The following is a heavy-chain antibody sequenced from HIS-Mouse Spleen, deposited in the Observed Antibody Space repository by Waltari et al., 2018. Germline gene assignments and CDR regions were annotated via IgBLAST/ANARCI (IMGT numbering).Heavy chain of an antibody. CDR2: IYYSGST. D-gene: IGHD6-13*01. Sequence: QLQLQESGPGLVKPSETLSLTCTVSGGSISSSSYYWGWIRQPPGKGLEWIGSIYYSGSTYYNPSLKSRVTISVDTSKNQFSLKLSSVTAADTAVYYCARDPSGIAAAVPYNWFDPWGQGTLVTVSS. J-gene: IGHJ5*02. V-gene: IGHV4-39*07. CDR1: GGSISSSSYY. CDR3: ARDPSGIAAAVPYNWFDP.